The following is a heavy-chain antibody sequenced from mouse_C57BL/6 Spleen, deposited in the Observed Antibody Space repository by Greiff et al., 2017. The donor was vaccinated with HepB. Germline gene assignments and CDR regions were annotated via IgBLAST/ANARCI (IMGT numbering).Heavy chain of an antibody. J-gene: IGHJ1*03. D-gene: IGHD1-1*01. Sequence: VQLQQPGTELVKPGASVKLSCKASGYTFTSYWMHWVKQRPGQGLEWIGNINPSNGGTNYNEKFKSKATLTVDKSSSTAYMQLSSLTSEDSAVYYCARSSYYGSSYGWYFDVWGTGTTVTVSS. V-gene: IGHV1-53*01. CDR1: GYTFTSYW. CDR3: ARSSYYGSSYGWYFDV. CDR2: INPSNGGT.